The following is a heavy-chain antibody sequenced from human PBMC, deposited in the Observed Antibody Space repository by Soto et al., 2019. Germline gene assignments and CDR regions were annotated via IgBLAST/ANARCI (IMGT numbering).Heavy chain of an antibody. CDR3: ARSRSGAVADSFDF. V-gene: IGHV3-30*04. J-gene: IGHJ4*02. Sequence: QVQVVESGGGVVQPGRSLRLSCAASGFTFSRYAIHWVLQAPGKGLEWVAVISRDGTNKYYVDSVKGRFTISRDNSRNTLYLQMNSLRHEDAAVYYCARSRSGAVADSFDFWGQGTLVTVSS. CDR1: GFTFSRYA. D-gene: IGHD3-10*01. CDR2: ISRDGTNK.